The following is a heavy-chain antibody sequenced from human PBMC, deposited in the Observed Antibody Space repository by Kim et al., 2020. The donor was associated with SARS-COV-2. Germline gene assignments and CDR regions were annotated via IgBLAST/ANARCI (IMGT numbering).Heavy chain of an antibody. CDR3: ARGSGYGGNSFDY. V-gene: IGHV4-34*01. Sequence: YNPSLKSRVTISVDTSKNQVSLKLSSVTAADTAVYYCARGSGYGGNSFDYWGQGTLVTVSS. D-gene: IGHD4-17*01. J-gene: IGHJ4*02.